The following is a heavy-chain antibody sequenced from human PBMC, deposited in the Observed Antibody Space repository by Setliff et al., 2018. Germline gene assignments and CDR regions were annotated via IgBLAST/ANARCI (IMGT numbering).Heavy chain of an antibody. J-gene: IGHJ4*02. V-gene: IGHV1-18*01. CDR2: INPNNGKT. CDR1: GYSFTRYY. Sequence: ASVKVSCKTSGYSFTRYYMHWVRQVPGQGLEWMGWINPNNGKTNYAQKIQGRVTMTTDTSTSTAYMDLRSLRSDDTATYYCARGGVAGLPVDWGQGTLVTVSS. D-gene: IGHD6-19*01. CDR3: ARGGVAGLPVD.